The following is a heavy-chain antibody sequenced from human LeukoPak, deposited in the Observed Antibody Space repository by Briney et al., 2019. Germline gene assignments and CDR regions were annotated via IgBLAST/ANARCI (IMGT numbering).Heavy chain of an antibody. CDR1: GFTFSSYA. CDR3: AKDLEYSSSHAFDI. CDR2: ISGSGGST. D-gene: IGHD6-6*01. J-gene: IGHJ3*02. Sequence: GGSLRLSCAASGFTFSSYAMSWVRQAPGKGLEWVSAISGSGGSTYYADSVKGRFTISRDNSKNTLYLQMNSLRAEDAAVYYCAKDLEYSSSHAFDIWAKGQWSPSLQ. V-gene: IGHV3-23*01.